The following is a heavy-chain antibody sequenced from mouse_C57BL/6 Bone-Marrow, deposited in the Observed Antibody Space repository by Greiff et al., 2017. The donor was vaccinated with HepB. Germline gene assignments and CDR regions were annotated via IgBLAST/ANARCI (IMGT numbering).Heavy chain of an antibody. V-gene: IGHV2-9-1*01. CDR2: IWTGGGT. Sequence: VKLVESGPGLVAPSQSLSITCTVSGFSLTSYAISWVRQPPGKGLEWLGVIWTGGGTNYNSALKSRLSISKDNSKSQVFLKMNSLQTDDTARYYCARGIYYGSFYWYFDVWGTGTTVTVSS. CDR1: GFSLTSYA. D-gene: IGHD2-2*01. J-gene: IGHJ1*03. CDR3: ARGIYYGSFYWYFDV.